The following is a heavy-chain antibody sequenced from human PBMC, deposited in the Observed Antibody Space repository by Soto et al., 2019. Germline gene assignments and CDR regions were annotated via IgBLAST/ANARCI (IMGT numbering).Heavy chain of an antibody. CDR1: GGSISVYY. CDR3: ARTYSNYADYYYYMDV. Sequence: SDTLSLTCTVSGGSISVYYWSWIRQPSRMGLEWIGYIYYSGSTNYNPSLKSRVTISVDTSKNQFSLKLSSVTAADTAVYYCARTYSNYADYYYYMDVWGKGTTVTVSS. J-gene: IGHJ6*03. V-gene: IGHV4-59*08. CDR2: IYYSGST. D-gene: IGHD4-4*01.